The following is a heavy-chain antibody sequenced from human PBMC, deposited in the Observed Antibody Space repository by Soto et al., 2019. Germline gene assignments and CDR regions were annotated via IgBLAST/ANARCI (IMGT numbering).Heavy chain of an antibody. V-gene: IGHV3-53*04. CDR3: AISSGWPFTAYYYNSRYV. D-gene: IGHD6-19*01. J-gene: IGHJ6*03. CDR2: IYSGGST. CDR1: GFTVSSDY. Sequence: PGGSLRLSCAAAGFTVSSDYMSWVRQAPGKGLEWVSVIYSGGSTYYADSVEGRFTISRHNSKNTLYLQLNSLRAEDTAVYYCAISSGWPFTAYYYNSRYVWAKGTTLPVSS.